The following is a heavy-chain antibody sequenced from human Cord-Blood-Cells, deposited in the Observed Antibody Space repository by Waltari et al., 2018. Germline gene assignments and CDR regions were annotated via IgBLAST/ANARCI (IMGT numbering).Heavy chain of an antibody. D-gene: IGHD1-26*01. Sequence: QLQLQESGPGLVKPSETLSLTCTVSGCAISSSSYYWGWIRQPPGKGLECIGSIYYSGSTYYNPSLKSRVTISVDTSKNQFSLKLSSVTAADTAVYYCARATISGSYFDYWGQGTLVTVSS. V-gene: IGHV4-39*01. CDR3: ARATISGSYFDY. CDR1: GCAISSSSYY. J-gene: IGHJ4*02. CDR2: IYYSGST.